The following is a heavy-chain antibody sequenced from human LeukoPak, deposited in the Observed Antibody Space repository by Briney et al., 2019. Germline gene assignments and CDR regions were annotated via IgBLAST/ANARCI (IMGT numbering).Heavy chain of an antibody. J-gene: IGHJ6*02. V-gene: IGHV1-2*06. CDR3: ARVGGYGSGSHSPVYYYYGMDV. D-gene: IGHD3-10*01. CDR1: GYTFTGYY. Sequence: ASVKVSCKASGYTFTGYYMHWVRQAPGQGLEWMGRINPNSGGTNYAQKFQGRVTMTRDTSISTAYMELSRLRSDDTAVYYCARVGGYGSGSHSPVYYYYGMDVWGQGTTVTVSS. CDR2: INPNSGGT.